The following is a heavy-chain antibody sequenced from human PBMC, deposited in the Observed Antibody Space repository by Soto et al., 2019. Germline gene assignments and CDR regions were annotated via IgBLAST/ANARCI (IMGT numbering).Heavy chain of an antibody. CDR2: ISPYNDYT. D-gene: IGHD3-16*01. Sequence: QVRLVQPAAEVKKPGASVKVSCKTSGYTFIRYGIAWVRQAPGQGLEWMGWISPYNDYTNYAQKFQGRVRMTADTYTKTVYLELRPLTSDDTAVYYCARGGYYDAVWGKLNQYGWDVWGQGTTVSVSS. V-gene: IGHV1-18*01. J-gene: IGHJ6*02. CDR1: GYTFIRYG. CDR3: ARGGYYDAVWGKLNQYGWDV.